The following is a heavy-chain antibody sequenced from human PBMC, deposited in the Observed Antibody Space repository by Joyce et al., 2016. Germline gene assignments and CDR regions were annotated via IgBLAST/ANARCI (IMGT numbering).Heavy chain of an antibody. CDR3: AKALRRRDALDI. Sequence: VQLVESGGGLVQPGRSLRLSCAASGFTFDDYTMHWVRQAPGKALEWVSGVTGNSGTRGYAESGKGRFTISRDIAKKYVHLQMNSLRVEDTALYYCAKALRRRDALDIWGQGTMVTVSS. D-gene: IGHD6-25*01. V-gene: IGHV3-9*01. J-gene: IGHJ3*02. CDR1: GFTFDDYT. CDR2: VTGNSGTR.